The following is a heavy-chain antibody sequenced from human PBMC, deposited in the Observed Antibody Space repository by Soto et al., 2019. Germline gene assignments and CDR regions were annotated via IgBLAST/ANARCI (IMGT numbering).Heavy chain of an antibody. CDR1: GGSISSINW. J-gene: IGHJ5*02. V-gene: IGHV4-4*02. CDR2: IYHSGST. CDR3: AREDDSTGWFDP. Sequence: PSETLSLTCAVSGGSISSINWWSWVRQPPGKGLEWNGEIYHSGSTYYNPSLKSRVTISVDTSKNQFSLKLSSVTAADTAVYYCAREDDSTGWFDPWGQGTLVTVSS. D-gene: IGHD3-3*01.